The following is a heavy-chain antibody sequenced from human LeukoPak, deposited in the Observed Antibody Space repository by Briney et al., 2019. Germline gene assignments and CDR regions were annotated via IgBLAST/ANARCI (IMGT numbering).Heavy chain of an antibody. Sequence: SETLSLTCTVSGGSISSGSYYWSWIRQPAGKGLEWIGRIYTSGSTNYNPSLKSRVTISVDTSKNQFSLKLSSVTAADTAVYYCARDMGIVVVPAAKSYKRWFDPWGQGTLVTVSS. J-gene: IGHJ5*02. CDR3: ARDMGIVVVPAAKSYKRWFDP. D-gene: IGHD2-2*03. CDR2: IYTSGST. CDR1: GGSISSGSYY. V-gene: IGHV4-61*02.